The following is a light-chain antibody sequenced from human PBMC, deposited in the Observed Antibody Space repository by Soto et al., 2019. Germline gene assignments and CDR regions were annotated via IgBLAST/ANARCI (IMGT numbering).Light chain of an antibody. V-gene: IGKV1-5*01. CDR3: QQYNSYSWT. CDR1: QSISSW. J-gene: IGKJ1*01. Sequence: DIQMTQSPSSVPASVGDSVTITCRASQSISSWLTWYQQKPGKAPKLLIYDASSLESGVPSRFSGSGSGTEFTLTISSLQPDDFATYYCQQYNSYSWTFGQGTKVDIK. CDR2: DAS.